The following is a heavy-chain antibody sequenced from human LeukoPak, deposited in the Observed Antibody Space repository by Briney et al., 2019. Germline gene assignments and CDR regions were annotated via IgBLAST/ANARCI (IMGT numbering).Heavy chain of an antibody. J-gene: IGHJ4*02. Sequence: ASVKVSCKASGYTLTSYYMHWVRQAPGQGPEWMGIINPSGGSTSYAQKFQGRVTMTRDTSTSTVYMELSSLRSEDTAVYYCARDLYYYDSSGYWVPSSWGQGTLVTVSS. D-gene: IGHD3-22*01. CDR1: GYTLTSYY. CDR2: INPSGGST. V-gene: IGHV1-46*01. CDR3: ARDLYYYDSSGYWVPSS.